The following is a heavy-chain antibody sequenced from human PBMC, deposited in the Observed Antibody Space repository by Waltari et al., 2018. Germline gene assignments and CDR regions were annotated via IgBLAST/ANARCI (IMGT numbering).Heavy chain of an antibody. D-gene: IGHD1-26*01. CDR1: GFTFSSYS. V-gene: IGHV3-21*01. CDR2: ISSSSSYI. CDR3: ARDSTSAEYFQH. Sequence: EVQLVESGGGLVKPGGSLRLSCAASGFTFSSYSMNWVRQAPGKGLEWVSSISSSSSYIYYAESGKGRFTISRDNAKNSLYLQMNSLRAEDTAVYYCARDSTSAEYFQHWGQGTLVTVSS. J-gene: IGHJ1*01.